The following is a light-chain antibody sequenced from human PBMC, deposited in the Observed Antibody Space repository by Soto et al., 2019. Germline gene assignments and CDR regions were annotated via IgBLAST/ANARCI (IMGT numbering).Light chain of an antibody. CDR3: AAWDDSLNGYV. Sequence: QSVLTQPPSASGTPGQRVTISCSGSSSNIGSKTVNWYQQLPGTAPKLLIHSNYQRPSGVPDRFSGSKSGTSASLAISGLQSEDEADYYCAAWDDSLNGYVFGTGTKLTVL. CDR2: SNY. J-gene: IGLJ1*01. V-gene: IGLV1-44*01. CDR1: SSNIGSKT.